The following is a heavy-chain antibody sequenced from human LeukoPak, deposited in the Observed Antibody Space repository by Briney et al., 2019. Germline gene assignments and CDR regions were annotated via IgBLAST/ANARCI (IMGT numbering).Heavy chain of an antibody. CDR1: GGSISSGIYY. D-gene: IGHD2-8*02. J-gene: IGHJ3*01. Sequence: PSETLSLTCTVSGGSISSGIYYWAWIRQPPGKGLEWIGTIYYSGSTYYNPSLKSRVTISVDTSKNQFSLKLSSVTAADTAVYYCARHEDWRSADLWGQGTMVTVSS. CDR2: IYYSGST. CDR3: ARHEDWRSADL. V-gene: IGHV4-39*01.